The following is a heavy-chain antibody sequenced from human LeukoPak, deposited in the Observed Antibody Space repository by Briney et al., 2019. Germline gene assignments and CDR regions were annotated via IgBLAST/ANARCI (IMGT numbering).Heavy chain of an antibody. D-gene: IGHD5-18*01. CDR2: IKPDGSGE. CDR3: ARWGYNYGLDY. V-gene: IGHV3-7*01. CDR1: GFTVSSNY. J-gene: IGHJ4*02. Sequence: GGSLRLSCAASGFTVSSNYMSWVRQAPGKGLEWVANIKPDGSGEYYGDSVKGRFTVSRDNAKNSLYLQMISLRAEDTAVYYCARWGYNYGLDYWGQGTRVTVSS.